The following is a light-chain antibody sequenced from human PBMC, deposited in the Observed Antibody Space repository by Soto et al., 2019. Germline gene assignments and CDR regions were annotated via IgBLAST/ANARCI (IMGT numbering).Light chain of an antibody. CDR2: AAS. CDR3: QQYFASSWT. V-gene: IGKV3-20*01. Sequence: EIVLTQSPGTLSLSPGERATLSCRASQSISSTYLAWYRQKSGQAPRPLIYAASSRATGIPDRFSGSGSGTDFTLTISRLEHEDFAVYYCQQYFASSWTFGQGTRVEIK. J-gene: IGKJ1*01. CDR1: QSISSTY.